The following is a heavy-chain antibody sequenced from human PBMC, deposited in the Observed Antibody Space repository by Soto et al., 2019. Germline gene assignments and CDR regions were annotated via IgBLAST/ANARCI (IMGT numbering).Heavy chain of an antibody. CDR3: ARDVGNCSGGNCYSVYGLDV. CDR1: GGSISSYY. V-gene: IGHV4-59*01. D-gene: IGHD2-15*01. CDR2: ISNSGST. Sequence: SETLSLTCIVSGGSISSYYWSWIRQPPGKGLEWIGYISNSGSTSYNPSLRSRVTMSVDTSKSQLSLKLTSVTSADTAVYFCARDVGNCSGGNCYSVYGLDVGGQGTTVNFS. J-gene: IGHJ6*02.